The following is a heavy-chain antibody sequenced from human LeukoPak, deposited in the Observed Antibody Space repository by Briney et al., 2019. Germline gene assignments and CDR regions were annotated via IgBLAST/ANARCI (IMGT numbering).Heavy chain of an antibody. CDR3: ARDCTSTSCPFDY. V-gene: IGHV3-74*01. Sequence: GGSLRLSCAASGFTFSSYWMHWVRQAPGKGLVWVSRVNSDGSSTNYADSVKGRFTISRDNAKNTLYLRMNSLRAEDTAVYYCARDCTSTSCPFDYWGQGTLVTVSS. J-gene: IGHJ4*02. CDR1: GFTFSSYW. D-gene: IGHD2-2*01. CDR2: VNSDGSST.